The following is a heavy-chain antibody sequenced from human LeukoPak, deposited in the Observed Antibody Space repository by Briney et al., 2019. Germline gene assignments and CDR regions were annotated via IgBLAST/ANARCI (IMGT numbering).Heavy chain of an antibody. J-gene: IGHJ4*02. CDR3: ARSLGVAGPNDY. V-gene: IGHV1-69*13. CDR1: GGTFSSYA. CDR2: IIPIFGTA. Sequence: GASVTVSCKASGGTFSSYAISWVRQAPGQGLEWMGGIIPIFGTANYAQKFQGRVTITADESTSTAYMELSSLRSEDTAVYYCARSLGVAGPNDYWGQGTLVTVSS. D-gene: IGHD6-19*01.